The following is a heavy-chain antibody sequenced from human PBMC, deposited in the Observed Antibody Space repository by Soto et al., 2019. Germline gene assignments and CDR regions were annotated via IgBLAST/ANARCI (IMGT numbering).Heavy chain of an antibody. CDR1: GGSISSGGYY. J-gene: IGHJ5*02. D-gene: IGHD3-22*01. Sequence: SETLSLSCTVSGGSISSGGYYWSWIRQHPGKGLEWIGYIYYSGSTYYNPSLKSRVTISVDTSKNQFSLKLSSVTAADTAVYYCARTSYDSSGTAADPWGQGTLVTVSS. CDR2: IYYSGST. CDR3: ARTSYDSSGTAADP. V-gene: IGHV4-31*03.